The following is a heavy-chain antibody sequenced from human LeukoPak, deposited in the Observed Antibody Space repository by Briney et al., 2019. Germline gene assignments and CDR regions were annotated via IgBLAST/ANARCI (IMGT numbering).Heavy chain of an antibody. J-gene: IGHJ6*02. Sequence: GRSLRLSCVASGFIFDTYGMLWVRQAPGKGLEWVAVIAYDGSNKVYADSVKGRFTISRDNSKNTLYLQMNSLRGEDTAVYYCAKEKAIATINYGLDVWGQGTTVTVSS. CDR2: IAYDGSNK. V-gene: IGHV3-30*18. CDR3: AKEKAIATINYGLDV. CDR1: GFIFDTYG. D-gene: IGHD1-1*01.